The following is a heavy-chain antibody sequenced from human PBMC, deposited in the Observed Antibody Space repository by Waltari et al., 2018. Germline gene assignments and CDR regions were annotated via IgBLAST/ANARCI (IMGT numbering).Heavy chain of an antibody. CDR3: AREGGFSGYDFAY. V-gene: IGHV4-59*01. CDR2: IFYNGNT. Sequence: QVQLQESGPGLVKPSATLSLTCTVSNGSISPYYWNWIRQSPGKGLEWIGYIFYNGNTNYNPSLKSRVTISLDTSKKQFSLKMISVSPADTAVYYCAREGGFSGYDFAYWGQGTLVTVSS. D-gene: IGHD5-12*01. J-gene: IGHJ4*02. CDR1: NGSISPYY.